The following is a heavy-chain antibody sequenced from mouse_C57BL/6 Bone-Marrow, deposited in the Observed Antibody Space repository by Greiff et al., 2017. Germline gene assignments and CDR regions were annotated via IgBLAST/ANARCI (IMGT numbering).Heavy chain of an antibody. J-gene: IGHJ3*01. D-gene: IGHD1-1*01. V-gene: IGHV1-55*01. CDR3: ASAYCGSISWFAY. CDR2: IYPGSGST. CDR1: GYTFTSYW. Sequence: VQLQQPGAELVKPGASVKMSCKASGYTFTSYWITWVKQRPGQGLEWIGDIYPGSGSTNYNEKFKSKDTLTVDTSSSTAYMQLSSLTSEDSAVYYCASAYCGSISWFAYWGEGTLVTVSA.